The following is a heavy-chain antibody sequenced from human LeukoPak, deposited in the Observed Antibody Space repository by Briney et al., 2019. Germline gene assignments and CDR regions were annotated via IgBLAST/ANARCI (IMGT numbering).Heavy chain of an antibody. Sequence: GGSLRLSCAASGFTFSSYSMNWVRQAPGKGLEWVSSISSSSSYIYYADSVKGRFTISRDNAKNSLYPQMNSLRAEDTAVYYCARGGAGYCSGGSCYHYNWFDPWGQGTLVTVSS. CDR3: ARGGAGYCSGGSCYHYNWFDP. CDR2: ISSSSSYI. V-gene: IGHV3-21*01. D-gene: IGHD2-15*01. CDR1: GFTFSSYS. J-gene: IGHJ5*02.